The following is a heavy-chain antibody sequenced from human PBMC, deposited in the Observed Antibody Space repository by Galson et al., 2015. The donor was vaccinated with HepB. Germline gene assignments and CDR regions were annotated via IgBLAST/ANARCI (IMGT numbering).Heavy chain of an antibody. V-gene: IGHV3-15*01. CDR3: TTRLPFYYYYGMDV. J-gene: IGHJ6*02. Sequence: SLRLSCAASGFTFSNALMSWVRQAPGKGLEWVGRIKSKTDGGTTDYAAPVKGRFTISRDDSKNTLYLQMNSLKTEDTAVYYCTTRLPFYYYYGMDVWGQGTTVTVSS. D-gene: IGHD2-21*02. CDR2: IKSKTDGGTT. CDR1: GFTFSNAL.